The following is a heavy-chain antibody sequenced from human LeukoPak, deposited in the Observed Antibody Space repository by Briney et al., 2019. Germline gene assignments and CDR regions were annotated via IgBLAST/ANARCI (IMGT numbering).Heavy chain of an antibody. D-gene: IGHD3-10*01. CDR3: ALSITMVRGVLRSYYMDV. J-gene: IGHJ6*03. Sequence: ASVKVSCKASGYTFTGYYMHWVRQAPGQGLEWMGWNNPNSGGTNYAQKFQGRVTMTRDTSISTAYMELSRLRSDDTAVYYCALSITMVRGVLRSYYMDVWGKGTTVTVSS. CDR2: NNPNSGGT. V-gene: IGHV1-2*02. CDR1: GYTFTGYY.